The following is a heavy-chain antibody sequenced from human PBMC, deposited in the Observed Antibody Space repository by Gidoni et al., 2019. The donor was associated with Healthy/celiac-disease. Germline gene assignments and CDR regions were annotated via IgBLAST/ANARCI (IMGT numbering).Heavy chain of an antibody. CDR1: GFTFSSYW. J-gene: IGHJ4*02. CDR2: IKQDGSEK. D-gene: IGHD2-21*01. CDR3: AREGGDSTLDY. V-gene: IGHV3-7*03. Sequence: EVQLVESGGGLVQPGGSLRLSCAASGFTFSSYWMSWVRQAPGKGLEGVANIKQDGSEKYYVDSVKGRFTISRDNAKNSLYLQMNSLRAEDTAVYYCAREGGDSTLDYWGQGTLVTVSS.